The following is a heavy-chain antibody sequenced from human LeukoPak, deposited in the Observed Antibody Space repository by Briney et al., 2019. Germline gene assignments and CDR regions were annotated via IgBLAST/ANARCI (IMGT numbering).Heavy chain of an antibody. D-gene: IGHD4-23*01. CDR2: ISGSGGST. J-gene: IGHJ3*02. Sequence: GGSLRLSCAASGFTFRSYAMSWVRQAPGKGLEWVSGISGSGGSTYHADSVKGRFTISRDNFKNTLYLQMNSLRAEDTAVYYCAKNDYGGLDAFDIWGQGTMVTVSS. V-gene: IGHV3-23*01. CDR3: AKNDYGGLDAFDI. CDR1: GFTFRSYA.